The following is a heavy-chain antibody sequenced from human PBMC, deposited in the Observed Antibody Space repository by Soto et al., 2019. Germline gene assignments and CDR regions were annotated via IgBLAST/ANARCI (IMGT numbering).Heavy chain of an antibody. Sequence: EVQLVESGGGLVKPGGSLRLSCAASGFTFSTYTMTWVRQAPGKGLEWVSGISSSSNYIYYADSVKGRFTISRDNAKNSLYLQMNSLRAEDTAVYYCAREPYWNEGALPIDYWGQGTLVTVSS. V-gene: IGHV3-21*01. CDR2: ISSSSNYI. D-gene: IGHD1-1*01. CDR3: AREPYWNEGALPIDY. J-gene: IGHJ4*02. CDR1: GFTFSTYT.